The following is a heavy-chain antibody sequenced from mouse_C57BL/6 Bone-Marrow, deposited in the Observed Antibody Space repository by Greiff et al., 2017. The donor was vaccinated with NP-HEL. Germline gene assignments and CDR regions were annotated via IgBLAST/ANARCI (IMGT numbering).Heavy chain of an antibody. Sequence: QVHVKQSGAELVKPGASVKMSCKASGCTFTSYWITWVKQRPGQGLEWIGDIYPGSGSTNYNEKFKSKATLTVDTSSSTAYMQLSSLTSEDSAVYYCARCLCRNYFDYWGQGTTLTVSS. CDR2: IYPGSGST. CDR3: ARCLCRNYFDY. V-gene: IGHV1-55*01. J-gene: IGHJ2*01. CDR1: GCTFTSYW. D-gene: IGHD6-5*01.